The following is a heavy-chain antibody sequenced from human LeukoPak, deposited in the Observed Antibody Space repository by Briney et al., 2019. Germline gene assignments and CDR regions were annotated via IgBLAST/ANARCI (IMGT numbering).Heavy chain of an antibody. CDR2: IWYDGSNK. CDR3: ARDKEQQLVLSYYYGMDV. D-gene: IGHD6-13*01. Sequence: GGSLRLSCAASGFTFSSYGMHWVGQAPGKGLEGVAVIWYDGSNKYYADSVKGRFTISRDNSKNTLYLQMNSLRAEDTAVYYCARDKEQQLVLSYYYGMDVWGQGTTVTVSS. V-gene: IGHV3-33*01. J-gene: IGHJ6*02. CDR1: GFTFSSYG.